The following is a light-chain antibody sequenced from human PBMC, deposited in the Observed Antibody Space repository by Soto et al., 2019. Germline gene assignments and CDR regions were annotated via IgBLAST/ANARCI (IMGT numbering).Light chain of an antibody. V-gene: IGKV1-5*01. CDR1: QSISIW. CDR2: DAS. J-gene: IGKJ1*01. CDR3: QQYYTSPWT. Sequence: DIQMTQSPATLSASVGDRVTITCRASQSISIWLAWYQQKPGKAPKLLIYDASTLESGVPSRFSGSESGTKFTLTISSLQPDDFATYYCQQYYTSPWTFGQGTKVDIK.